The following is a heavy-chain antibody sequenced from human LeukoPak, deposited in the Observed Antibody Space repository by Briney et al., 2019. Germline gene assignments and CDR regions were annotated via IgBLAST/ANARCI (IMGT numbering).Heavy chain of an antibody. CDR3: ARAYSSSWYWNWFGP. V-gene: IGHV4-38-2*02. CDR1: GYSISSGYY. J-gene: IGHJ5*02. CDR2: IYNSGST. Sequence: SETLSLTCTVSGYSISSGYYWGWIRQAPGKGLEWIGSIYNSGSTYYNPSLKSRVTISVDMSKNQFSLKMSSVTAADTAVYYCARAYSSSWYWNWFGPWGQGTLVTVSS. D-gene: IGHD6-13*01.